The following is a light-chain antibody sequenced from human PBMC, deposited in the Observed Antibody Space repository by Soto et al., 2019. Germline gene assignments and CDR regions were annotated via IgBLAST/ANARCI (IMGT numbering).Light chain of an antibody. V-gene: IGLV1-44*01. CDR3: AAWDNSLNGYV. J-gene: IGLJ1*01. CDR2: SNN. Sequence: QSVLTQPPSASGTPGQRVTISCSGSSSNIGSNTVNWYQQLPGTAPKLLIYSNNQRPSGVPDRFSDSKSGTSASLAISGLQSEDEAYYYCAAWDNSLNGYVFGNGTKVTVL. CDR1: SSNIGSNT.